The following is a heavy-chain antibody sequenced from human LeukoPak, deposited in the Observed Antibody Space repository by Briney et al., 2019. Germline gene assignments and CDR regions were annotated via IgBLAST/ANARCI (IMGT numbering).Heavy chain of an antibody. CDR1: GFTFSSYA. D-gene: IGHD5/OR15-5a*01. J-gene: IGHJ6*02. CDR3: ARGVYDWTHYYYYGMDV. Sequence: PGGSLRLSCAASGFTFSSYAMHWVRQAPGKGLEWVAVISYDGSNKYYADSVKGRFTISRDNSKTTMYLQMNSLRAEATAVYYCARGVYDWTHYYYYGMDVWGQGTTVTVSS. CDR2: ISYDGSNK. V-gene: IGHV3-30-3*01.